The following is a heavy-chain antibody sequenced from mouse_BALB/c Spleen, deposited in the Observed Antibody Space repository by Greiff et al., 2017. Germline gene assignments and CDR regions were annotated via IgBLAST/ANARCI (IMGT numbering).Heavy chain of an antibody. CDR3: AREGSWAWFAY. V-gene: IGHV7-3*02. Sequence: EVQGVESGGGLVQPGGSLRLSCATSGFTFTDYYMSWVRQPPGKALEWLGFIRNKANGYTTEYSASVKGRFTISRDNSQSILYLQMNTLRAEDSATYYCAREGSWAWFAYWGQGTLVTVSA. J-gene: IGHJ3*01. CDR1: GFTFTDYY. D-gene: IGHD1-1*02. CDR2: IRNKANGYTT.